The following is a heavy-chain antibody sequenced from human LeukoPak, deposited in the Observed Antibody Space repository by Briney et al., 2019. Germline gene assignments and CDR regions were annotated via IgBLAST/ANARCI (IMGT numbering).Heavy chain of an antibody. Sequence: ASVKVSCKASGHIFTSYGISWVRQAPGQGLEWMGWISAYNGNRNYAQKVQGRVTMTTDTSTSTAYMELRSLRSDDTAVYYCARTEDTAMASRYYYYYMDVWGKGTTVTVSS. CDR2: ISAYNGNR. CDR1: GHIFTSYG. CDR3: ARTEDTAMASRYYYYYMDV. D-gene: IGHD5-18*01. V-gene: IGHV1-18*01. J-gene: IGHJ6*03.